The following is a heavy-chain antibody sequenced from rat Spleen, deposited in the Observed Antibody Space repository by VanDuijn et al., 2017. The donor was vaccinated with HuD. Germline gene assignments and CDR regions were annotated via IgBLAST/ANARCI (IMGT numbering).Heavy chain of an antibody. V-gene: IGHV2S30*01. CDR3: ARGGMDA. CDR2: MRYDGDT. CDR1: GFSLTGNI. J-gene: IGHJ4*01. Sequence: QVQLRESGPGLVQPSQTLSLTCTVSGFSLTGNIVHWVRQPPGKGLEWLGRMRYDGDTRYNSVLKSRLSISRDTSRNQVFLKMSSLKTEDTATYYCARGGMDAWGQGASVTVSS.